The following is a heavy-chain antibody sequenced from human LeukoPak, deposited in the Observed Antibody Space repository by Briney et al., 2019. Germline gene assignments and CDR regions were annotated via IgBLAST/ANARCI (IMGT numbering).Heavy chain of an antibody. CDR1: GFTLSSYA. CDR3: VKAGASSSWEVYYYYYGMDV. CDR2: ISSNGGST. J-gene: IGHJ6*02. D-gene: IGHD6-13*01. Sequence: TGGSLRHSCSASGFTLSSYAMHWVRQAPGKGLEYVSAISSNGGSTYYADSVKGRFTISRDNSKNTLYLQMSSLRAEDTAVYYCVKAGASSSWEVYYYYYGMDVWGQGTTVTVSS. V-gene: IGHV3-64D*09.